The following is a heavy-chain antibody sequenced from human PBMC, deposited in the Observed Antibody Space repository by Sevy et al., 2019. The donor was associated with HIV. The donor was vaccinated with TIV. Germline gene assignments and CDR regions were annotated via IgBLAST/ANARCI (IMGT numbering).Heavy chain of an antibody. Sequence: GGSLRLSCAASGFTFASYTLHWVRQAPGKGLEWVSLISQTYDGNKKYYSDTVGGRFTISRDDSKNSLYLQQNRLRAEETGVYFGASEKNAFLLLDYWGQGTLVTVSS. CDR2: ISQTYDGNKK. J-gene: IGHJ4*02. V-gene: IGHV3-30-3*01. CDR1: GFTFASYT. D-gene: IGHD3-3*02. CDR3: ASEKNAFLLLDY.